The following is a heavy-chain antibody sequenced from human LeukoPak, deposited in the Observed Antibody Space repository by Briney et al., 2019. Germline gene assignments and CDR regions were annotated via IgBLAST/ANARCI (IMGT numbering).Heavy chain of an antibody. CDR2: IYYSGST. CDR1: GGSISSGGYY. J-gene: IGHJ4*02. CDR3: SRSRTRIAAAGHFDY. V-gene: IGHV4-31*03. Sequence: SETLSLTCTVSGGSISSGGYYWGWLRQHPGKGLEWIGYIYYSGSTYYNPSLKSRVTISENTSKNQYSLKLSPVTAADKAVYFFSRSRTRIAAAGHFDYWGQGTLVPVSS. D-gene: IGHD6-13*01.